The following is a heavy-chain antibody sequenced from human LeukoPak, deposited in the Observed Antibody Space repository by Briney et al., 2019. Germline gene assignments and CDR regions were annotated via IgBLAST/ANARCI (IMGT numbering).Heavy chain of an antibody. V-gene: IGHV1-46*01. J-gene: IGHJ4*02. Sequence: ASVKVSCKASGYTFTSYYMHWVRQAPGQGLEWMGIINPSGGSTSYAQKFQGRVTMTRDLSTGTVYMELSSLRSEDTAVYYCARADWIAAGNDYWGQGTLVTVSS. CDR1: GYTFTSYY. CDR3: ARADWIAAGNDY. D-gene: IGHD6-13*01. CDR2: INPSGGST.